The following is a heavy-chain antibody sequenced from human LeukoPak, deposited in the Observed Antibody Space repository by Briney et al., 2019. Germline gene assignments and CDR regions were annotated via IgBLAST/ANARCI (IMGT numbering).Heavy chain of an antibody. Sequence: ASPKPSCKASGYTFTSYDINCVRQATRQGLEWMGWMNPNSGNTGYAQKFQGRVTMTRNTSISTAYMELSSLRSEDTAVYYCARQEEWLRSYYYYYGMDVWGQGTTVTVSS. V-gene: IGHV1-8*01. J-gene: IGHJ6*02. CDR1: GYTFTSYD. D-gene: IGHD5-12*01. CDR3: ARQEEWLRSYYYYYGMDV. CDR2: MNPNSGNT.